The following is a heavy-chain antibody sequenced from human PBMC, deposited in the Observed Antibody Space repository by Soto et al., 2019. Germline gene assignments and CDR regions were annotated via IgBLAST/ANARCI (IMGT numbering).Heavy chain of an antibody. V-gene: IGHV4-59*08. Sequence: PSETLSLTCTVSGGSISSYYWSWIRQPPGKGLEWIGYIYYSGSTNYNPSLKSRVTISVDTSKNQFSLKLSSVTAADTAVYYCASMITFGGVKNWFDPWGQVTLVTAPQ. CDR1: GGSISSYY. J-gene: IGHJ5*02. D-gene: IGHD3-16*01. CDR3: ASMITFGGVKNWFDP. CDR2: IYYSGST.